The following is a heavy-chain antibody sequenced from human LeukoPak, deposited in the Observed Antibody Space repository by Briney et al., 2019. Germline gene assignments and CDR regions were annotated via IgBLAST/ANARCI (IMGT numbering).Heavy chain of an antibody. D-gene: IGHD3/OR15-3a*01. CDR2: VHYKGST. Sequence: PSETLSLTCTVSGGSISNYYWSWIRQPPGEGLEWIGYVHYKGSTIYSPSLKSRVTISVDTSKNQFSLRLSSVTAADTAVYYCARGPWTFDYWGQGTLVTVPS. J-gene: IGHJ4*02. V-gene: IGHV4-59*01. CDR3: ARGPWTFDY. CDR1: GGSISNYY.